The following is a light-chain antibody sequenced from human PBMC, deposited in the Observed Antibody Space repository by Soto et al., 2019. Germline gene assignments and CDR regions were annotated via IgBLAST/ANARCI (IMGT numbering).Light chain of an antibody. CDR1: QAIAGF. CDR2: AAS. Sequence: IQLTQSPSSLPASAGDRVTITCRASQAIAGFLAWFQQKPGKAPKLLIYAASTLQGGVPSRFSGSGFGTNFTLTISSLQPEDFATYYCQQLNSYPRTFGQGTKVDIK. J-gene: IGKJ2*01. CDR3: QQLNSYPRT. V-gene: IGKV1-9*01.